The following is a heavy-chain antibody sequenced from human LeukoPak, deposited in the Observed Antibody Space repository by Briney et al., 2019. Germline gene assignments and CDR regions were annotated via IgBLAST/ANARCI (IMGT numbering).Heavy chain of an antibody. CDR1: GYTFTSYD. CDR2: MNPNSGNT. Sequence: ASVKVSCKASGYTFTSYDINWVRQATGQGLEWMGWMNPNSGNTGYAQKFQGRVTITRHTSISTAYMELSSLRSEDTAVYYCARAVRGVVVVPAATIGRDYYYYMDVWGKGTTVTVSS. V-gene: IGHV1-8*01. CDR3: ARAVRGVVVVPAATIGRDYYYYMDV. D-gene: IGHD2-2*01. J-gene: IGHJ6*03.